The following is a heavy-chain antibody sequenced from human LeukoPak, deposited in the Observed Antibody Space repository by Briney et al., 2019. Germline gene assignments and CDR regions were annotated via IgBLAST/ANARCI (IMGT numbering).Heavy chain of an antibody. D-gene: IGHD1-7*01. V-gene: IGHV4-59*01. J-gene: IGHJ4*02. CDR3: ARDNWNYVFDY. CDR1: GGSISSYY. Sequence: SETLSLTCTVSGGSISSYYWSWIRQPPGKGLEWIGYIYYSGSTNYNPSHKSRVTISVDTSKNQFSLKLSSVTAADTAVYYCARDNWNYVFDYWGQGTLVTVSS. CDR2: IYYSGST.